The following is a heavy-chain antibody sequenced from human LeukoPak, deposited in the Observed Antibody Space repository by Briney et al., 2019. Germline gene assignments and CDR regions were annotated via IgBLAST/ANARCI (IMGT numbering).Heavy chain of an antibody. V-gene: IGHV3-7*01. Sequence: PGGSLRLSCAASGFTVSSNYMSWVRQAPGKGLEWVANIKQDGSEKYYVDSVKGRFTISRDNAKNSLYLQMNSLRAEDTAVYYCARHPGDYDYWGQGTLVTVSS. CDR3: ARHPGDYDY. J-gene: IGHJ4*02. CDR2: IKQDGSEK. CDR1: GFTVSSNY. D-gene: IGHD3-10*01.